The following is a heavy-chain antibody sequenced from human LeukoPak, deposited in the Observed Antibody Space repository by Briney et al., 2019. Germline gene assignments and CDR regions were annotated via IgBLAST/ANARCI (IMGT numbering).Heavy chain of an antibody. Sequence: SETLSLTCTVSGGSISGDYWSWIRQPAGTGLEWIGRIYTSGSTIYNPSLKSRVTMSVDTSKNQFSLRLNSVTAADTAVYYCASQPPGDYWGQGTLVTVSS. CDR3: ASQPPGDY. CDR2: IYTSGST. V-gene: IGHV4-4*07. CDR1: GGSISGDY. D-gene: IGHD2-2*01. J-gene: IGHJ4*02.